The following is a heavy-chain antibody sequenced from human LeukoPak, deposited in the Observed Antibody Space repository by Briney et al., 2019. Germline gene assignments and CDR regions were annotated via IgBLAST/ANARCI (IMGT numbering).Heavy chain of an antibody. J-gene: IGHJ4*02. CDR2: IYYSGST. V-gene: IGHV4-31*03. Sequence: SQTLSLTCTVSGGSISSGGYYWSWIRQHPGKGLEWIGYIYYSGSTYYNPSLKSRVTISVDTSKNQFSLKLSSVTAADTAVYYCARHRLGELFYVDYWGQGTLVTVSS. D-gene: IGHD3-16*01. CDR1: GGSISSGGYY. CDR3: ARHRLGELFYVDY.